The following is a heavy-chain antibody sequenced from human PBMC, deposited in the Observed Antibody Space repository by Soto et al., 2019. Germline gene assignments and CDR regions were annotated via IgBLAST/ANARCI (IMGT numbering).Heavy chain of an antibody. CDR3: ARVDIVVVPAAIRPPDYYCYYMDV. V-gene: IGHV1-8*01. CDR2: MSPNSGNT. J-gene: IGHJ6*03. Sequence: ASVKVSCKASGYTFTSYDINWVRQATGQGLEWMGWMSPNSGNTGYAQKFQGRVTMTRNTSISTAYMELSSLRSEDTAVYYCARVDIVVVPAAIRPPDYYCYYMDVWGKGTTVTVSS. CDR1: GYTFTSYD. D-gene: IGHD2-2*01.